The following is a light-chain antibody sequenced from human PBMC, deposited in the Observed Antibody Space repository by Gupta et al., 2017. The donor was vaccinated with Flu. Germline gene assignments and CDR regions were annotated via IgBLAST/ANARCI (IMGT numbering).Light chain of an antibody. CDR2: GAS. CDR3: QQYSDWPGT. CDR1: QSVGSS. V-gene: IGKV3-15*01. Sequence: EIVMTQSPATLSVSPGERATLSCRASQSVGSSLAWYQQKPGQAPGLLIYGASTRATGIPARFSGSGSGTEFTLTISSLQSEDFAVYYCQQYSDWPGTFGQGTKVEIK. J-gene: IGKJ1*01.